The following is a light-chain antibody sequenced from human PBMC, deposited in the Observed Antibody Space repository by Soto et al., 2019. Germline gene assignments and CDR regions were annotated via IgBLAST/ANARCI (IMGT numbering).Light chain of an antibody. J-gene: IGKJ4*01. CDR1: QIITRF. V-gene: IGKV1-39*01. CDR3: QQTYTTPLT. CDR2: AAS. Sequence: EIQMTQSPSSLPASVGDRVTITCLASQIITRFLNWYQQKPGKAPKLLIFAASTLQSGVPSRFSGRGSGTDFTLTISSLQPEDFATYYCQQTYTTPLTFGGGTKVDIK.